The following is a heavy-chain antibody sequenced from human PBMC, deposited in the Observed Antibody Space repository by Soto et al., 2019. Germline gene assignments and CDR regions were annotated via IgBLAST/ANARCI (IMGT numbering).Heavy chain of an antibody. CDR3: AKDRRTVTTLGYYYGMDV. CDR2: ISYDGSNK. CDR1: GFTFSSYG. J-gene: IGHJ6*02. V-gene: IGHV3-30*18. D-gene: IGHD4-4*01. Sequence: GGSLRLSCAASGFTFSSYGMHWVRQAPGKGLEWVAVISYDGSNKYYADSVKGRFTISRDNSENTLYLQMNSLRAEDTAVYYCAKDRRTVTTLGYYYGMDVWGQGTTVTVSS.